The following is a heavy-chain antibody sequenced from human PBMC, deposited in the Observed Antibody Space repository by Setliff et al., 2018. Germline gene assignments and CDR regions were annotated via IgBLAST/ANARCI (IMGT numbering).Heavy chain of an antibody. V-gene: IGHV1-69*06. Sequence: GASVKVSCKASGGTFSSYAISWVRQAPGQGLEWMGRIIPIFGTANYAQKFQGRVTITADKSTSTAYMELSSLRSDDTAVYYCARVRLGLPMVDYWGQGTLVTVSS. D-gene: IGHD5-18*01. CDR3: ARVRLGLPMVDY. J-gene: IGHJ4*02. CDR2: IIPIFGTA. CDR1: GGTFSSYA.